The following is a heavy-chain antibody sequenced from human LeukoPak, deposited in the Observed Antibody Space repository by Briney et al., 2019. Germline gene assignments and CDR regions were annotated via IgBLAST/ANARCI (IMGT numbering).Heavy chain of an antibody. V-gene: IGHV3-11*01. CDR2: ISSSGSTI. CDR1: GFTFSDYY. J-gene: IGHJ5*02. D-gene: IGHD5-24*01. Sequence: GGSLRLSCAASGFTFSDYYMSWIRQAPGKGLEWVSYISSSGSTIYYADSVKGRFTISRDNAKNSLYLQMNSLRAEDTAVYYCARDLEMATIDNWFDPRGQGTLVTVSS. CDR3: ARDLEMATIDNWFDP.